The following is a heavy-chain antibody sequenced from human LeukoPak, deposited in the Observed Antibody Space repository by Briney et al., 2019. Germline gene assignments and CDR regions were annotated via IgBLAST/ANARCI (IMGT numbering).Heavy chain of an antibody. CDR1: GGTFSSYA. J-gene: IGHJ3*02. V-gene: IGHV1-69*06. Sequence: GSSVKVSCKASGGTFSSYAISWVRQAPGQGLEWMGGIIPIFGTANYAQKFQGRVTITADKSTSTAYMELSSLRSEDTAVYYCAGAGAHDAFDIWGQGTMATVSS. CDR2: IIPIFGTA. CDR3: AGAGAHDAFDI. D-gene: IGHD3-10*01.